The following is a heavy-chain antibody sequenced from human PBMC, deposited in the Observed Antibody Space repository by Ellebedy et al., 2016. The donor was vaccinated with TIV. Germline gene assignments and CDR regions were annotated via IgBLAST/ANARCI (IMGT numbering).Heavy chain of an antibody. V-gene: IGHV3-15*01. CDR2: IKSKTDGGTT. Sequence: GESLKISXAASGFTFSNAWMSWVRQAPGKGLEWVGRIKSKTDGGTTDYAAVVKGRFTISRDDSQNMVYLQMNSLKMDDTGVYYCTTDLSHWGQGTLVTVSS. CDR3: TTDLSH. J-gene: IGHJ4*02. CDR1: GFTFSNAW. D-gene: IGHD3-9*01.